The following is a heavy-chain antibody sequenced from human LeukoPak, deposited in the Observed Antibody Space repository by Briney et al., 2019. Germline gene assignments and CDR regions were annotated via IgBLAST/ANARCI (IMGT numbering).Heavy chain of an antibody. J-gene: IGHJ4*02. CDR2: ISYDGSNK. Sequence: GRSLRLSCAASGFTFSSYGTHWVRQAPGKGLEWVAVISYDGSNKYYADSVKGRFTISRDNSKNTLYLQMNSLRAEDTAVYYCAKDFYGDFLYYFDYWGQGTLVTVSS. V-gene: IGHV3-30*18. CDR1: GFTFSSYG. D-gene: IGHD4-17*01. CDR3: AKDFYGDFLYYFDY.